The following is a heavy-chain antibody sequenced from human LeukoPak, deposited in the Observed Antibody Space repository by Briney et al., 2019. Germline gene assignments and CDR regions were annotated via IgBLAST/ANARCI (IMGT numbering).Heavy chain of an antibody. CDR3: VKYSNSCYDP. CDR2: ISSSGGGT. D-gene: IGHD6-13*01. CDR1: GFTFSSYA. J-gene: IGHJ5*02. Sequence: GGSLRLSCSASGFTFSSYAMHWVRRAPGKGLEYVSAISSSGGGTYYADSVKGRFTISRDNSKNTLYLQMSSLRAEDTAVYYCVKYSNSCYDPWGQGTLVTVSS. V-gene: IGHV3-64D*06.